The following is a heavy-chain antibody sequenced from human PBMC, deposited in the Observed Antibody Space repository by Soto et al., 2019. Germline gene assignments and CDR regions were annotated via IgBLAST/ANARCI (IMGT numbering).Heavy chain of an antibody. D-gene: IGHD3-22*01. Sequence: SETLSLTCAVYGGSVRGSYWSWIRQPPGKGLEWIGEINDSGSTKYNPSLKSRVTISVDTSKNQFSLSLSSVTAADTAVYFCARGSYYYDSSGYYHYWGQGTLVTVSS. J-gene: IGHJ4*02. CDR3: ARGSYYYDSSGYYHY. CDR2: INDSGST. V-gene: IGHV4-34*01. CDR1: GGSVRGSY.